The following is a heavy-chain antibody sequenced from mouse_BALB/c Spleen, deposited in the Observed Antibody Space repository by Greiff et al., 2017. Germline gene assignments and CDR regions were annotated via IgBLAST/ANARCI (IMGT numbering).Heavy chain of an antibody. CDR3: ARGGPYDGPEGYYCDY. D-gene: IGHD2-10*01. V-gene: IGHV1-7*01. CDR1: GYTFTSYW. CDR2: INPSTGYT. J-gene: IGHJ2*01. Sequence: QVPLKESGAELAKPGASVKMSCKASGYTFTSYWMPWVKQRPGQGLEWIGYINPSTGYTEYNQKFQDKATLTADKSSSTAYMQLSSLTSEDSAVYYCARGGPYDGPEGYYCDYWGQGTTLTVAA.